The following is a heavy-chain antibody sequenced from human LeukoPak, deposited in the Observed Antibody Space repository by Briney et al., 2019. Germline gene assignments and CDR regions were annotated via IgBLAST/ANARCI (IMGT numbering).Heavy chain of an antibody. V-gene: IGHV1/OR15-1*04. Sequence: ASVKVSCKASGYIFTDYYMHWVRQAPGQELGWMGRINPNSGGTNYAQKFQGRVTITTDESTSTAYMELGSLRSEDTAVYYCARGGYNWNPGYYYYMDVWGKGTTVTVSS. D-gene: IGHD1-20*01. CDR2: INPNSGGT. J-gene: IGHJ6*03. CDR1: GYIFTDYY. CDR3: ARGGYNWNPGYYYYMDV.